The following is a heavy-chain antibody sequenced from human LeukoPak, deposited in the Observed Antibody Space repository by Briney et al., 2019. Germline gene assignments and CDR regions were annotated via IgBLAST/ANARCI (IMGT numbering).Heavy chain of an antibody. D-gene: IGHD3-10*01. CDR2: IYYSGST. Sequence: KPSQTLSLTCTVSGGSISSGSYYWSWIRQPPGKGLEWIWYIYYSGSTNYYPSLKSRVIISVDTSKNQFSLKLSSVTAADTAVYYCARASPYAYYYGAPPDYWGQGTLVTVSS. J-gene: IGHJ4*02. CDR3: ARASPYAYYYGAPPDY. CDR1: GGSISSGSYY. V-gene: IGHV4-61*01.